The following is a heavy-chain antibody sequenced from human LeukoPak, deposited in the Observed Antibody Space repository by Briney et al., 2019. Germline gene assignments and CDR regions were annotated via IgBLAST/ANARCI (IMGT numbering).Heavy chain of an antibody. Sequence: GGSLRFSCAASGFTFSSYSMNWVRQAPGKGLEWVSSISSSSSYIYYADSVKGRFTISRDNAKNSLYLQMNSLRAEDTAVYYCARDRPNYYGSDGHYYRRDGDYWGRGTLVSVSS. D-gene: IGHD3-22*01. J-gene: IGHJ4*02. CDR3: ARDRPNYYGSDGHYYRRDGDY. CDR2: ISSSSSYI. CDR1: GFTFSSYS. V-gene: IGHV3-21*01.